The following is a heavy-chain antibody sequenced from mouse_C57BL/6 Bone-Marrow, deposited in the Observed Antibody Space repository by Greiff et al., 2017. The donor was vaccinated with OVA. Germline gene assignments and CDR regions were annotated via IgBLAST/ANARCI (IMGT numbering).Heavy chain of an antibody. D-gene: IGHD1-1*01. CDR3: ARHGHYGSSPYWYFDV. Sequence: EVQLVESGGGLVKPGGSLKLSCAASGFTFSSYSMSWVRQTPEKRLEWVATISDGGSTYYPDTMERRFIISRDNTKKTLYLQMSSLRSEDTALYYCARHGHYGSSPYWYFDVWGTGTTVTVSS. CDR2: ISDGGST. CDR1: GFTFSSYS. V-gene: IGHV5-9-3*01. J-gene: IGHJ1*03.